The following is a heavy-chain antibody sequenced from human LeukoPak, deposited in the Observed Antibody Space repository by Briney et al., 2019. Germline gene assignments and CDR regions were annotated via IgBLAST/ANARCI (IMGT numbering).Heavy chain of an antibody. CDR3: TRDRGAYNLYDY. CDR2: IRSKAYGETA. D-gene: IGHD1-1*01. Sequence: GGSLRLSCTASGFTFGDYAMSWIRQAPGRGLEWVGFIRSKAYGETADYAASVKGRFTISRDDSKAIAYLQMNSLKTEDTAVCHRTRDRGAYNLYDYWGQGTLVTVSS. CDR1: GFTFGDYA. V-gene: IGHV3-49*03. J-gene: IGHJ4*02.